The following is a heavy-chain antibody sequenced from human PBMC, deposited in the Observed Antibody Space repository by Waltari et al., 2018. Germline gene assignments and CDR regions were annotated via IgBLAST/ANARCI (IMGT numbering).Heavy chain of an antibody. J-gene: IGHJ3*01. V-gene: IGHV3-9*01. CDR1: GFTFDDYA. D-gene: IGHD3-10*01. CDR2: ISWNGRSI. CDR3: AKDGDYYRRWGAFDF. Sequence: EVQLVESGGDLVQPGRSLRLSCAASGFTFDDYAMQWVRQSPGKGLEWVAGISWNGRSIHYVDSVKGRFTISRDNAKNSPYLQMNSLRVEDTALYYCAKDGDYYRRWGAFDFWGQGTMVTVSS.